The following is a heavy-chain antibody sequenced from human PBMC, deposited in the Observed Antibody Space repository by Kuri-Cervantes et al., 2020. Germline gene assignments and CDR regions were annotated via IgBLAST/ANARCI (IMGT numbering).Heavy chain of an antibody. Sequence: LSLTCAASGFTFSSYAMHWVRQAPGKGLEWVAVISYDGSNKYYADSVKGRFTISRDNAKNSLYLQMNSLRAEDTAVYYCARAWRSRIAFDIWGQGTMVTVSS. J-gene: IGHJ3*02. CDR2: ISYDGSNK. V-gene: IGHV3-30*07. CDR1: GFTFSSYA. D-gene: IGHD5-24*01. CDR3: ARAWRSRIAFDI.